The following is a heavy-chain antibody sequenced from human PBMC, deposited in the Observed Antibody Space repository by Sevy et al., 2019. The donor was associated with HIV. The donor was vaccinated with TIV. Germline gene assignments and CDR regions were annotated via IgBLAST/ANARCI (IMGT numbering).Heavy chain of an antibody. Sequence: GSLRLSCAASTFTFHTYVMSWVRQAPEKGLEWVSTISASGGYTYYADSVKGRFTISRDNSKNIVYLQMNSLRDEDTAVYYCAKEDTSGYFWGQGTLVTVSS. CDR1: TFTFHTYV. CDR3: AKEDTSGYF. D-gene: IGHD3-22*01. V-gene: IGHV3-23*01. CDR2: ISASGGYT. J-gene: IGHJ4*02.